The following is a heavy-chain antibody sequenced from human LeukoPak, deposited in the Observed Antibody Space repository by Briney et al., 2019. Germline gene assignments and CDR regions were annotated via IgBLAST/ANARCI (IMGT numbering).Heavy chain of an antibody. D-gene: IGHD3-22*01. V-gene: IGHV3-48*03. CDR1: GFTLSSYE. CDR3: ARGQYYYDSSGYYPFDY. CDR2: ISSSGGTI. J-gene: IGHJ4*02. Sequence: GGSLRLSCAASGFTLSSYEMNWVRQAPGKGLEWVSYISSSGGTIYYADSVKGRFTISRDNAKNSLYLQMNSLRAEDTAVYYCARGQYYYDSSGYYPFDYWGQGTLVTVSS.